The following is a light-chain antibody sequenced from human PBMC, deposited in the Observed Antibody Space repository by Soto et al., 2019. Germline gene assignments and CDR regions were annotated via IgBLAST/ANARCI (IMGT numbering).Light chain of an antibody. CDR1: QSVRDSY. V-gene: IGKV3-20*01. CDR3: QQYGSSPTT. Sequence: EIVLTQSPGTLSLSPGERATLSCRASQSVRDSYLAWYQQKPGQPPRLLIYAASSRATGTPDRFSGGGSGTDFTLTISRLEPEDFAVFYCQQYGSSPTTFGQGTRLEIK. CDR2: AAS. J-gene: IGKJ2*01.